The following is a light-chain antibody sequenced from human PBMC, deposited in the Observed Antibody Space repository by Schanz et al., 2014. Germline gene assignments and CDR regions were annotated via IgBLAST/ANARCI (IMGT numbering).Light chain of an antibody. CDR2: GAS. J-gene: IGKJ1*01. CDR3: QQYNNWPRT. Sequence: EIVVTQSPGTLSLSPGERATLSCRASQTVRNNWLAWYQQKPGQAPRLLIYGASTRAAGIPDRFSGSGSGTEFTLTISSLQSEDFAVYYCQQYNNWPRTFGQGTKVEIK. CDR1: QTVRNN. V-gene: IGKV3D-15*01.